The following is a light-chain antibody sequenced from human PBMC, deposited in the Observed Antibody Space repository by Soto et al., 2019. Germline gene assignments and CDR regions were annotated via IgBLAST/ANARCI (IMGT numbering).Light chain of an antibody. CDR1: QSVSSN. J-gene: IGKJ1*01. Sequence: EIVMTQSPATLSVSPGERATLSCRASQSVSSNLAWYQQKPGQAPRLLIYGASTRATGLPARFSGSGSGTEFTLTISSLQSEDFAVYYCQQYNNWPVTFGKGTKV. CDR2: GAS. V-gene: IGKV3-15*01. CDR3: QQYNNWPVT.